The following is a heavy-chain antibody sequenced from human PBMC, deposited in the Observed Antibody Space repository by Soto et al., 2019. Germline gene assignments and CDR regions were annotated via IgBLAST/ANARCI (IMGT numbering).Heavy chain of an antibody. J-gene: IGHJ5*02. CDR2: INSDGSST. CDR1: GFTYSSYW. D-gene: IGHD3-10*01. CDR3: ARGLLWFDSWFDP. V-gene: IGHV3-74*01. Sequence: GGSLRLSCAASGFTYSSYWMNWVRQAPGKGLVWFSRINSDGSSTSYADSVKGRFTISRDDAKNTLYLQMNSLRAEDTAVYYCARGLLWFDSWFDPWGQGTLVNVSS.